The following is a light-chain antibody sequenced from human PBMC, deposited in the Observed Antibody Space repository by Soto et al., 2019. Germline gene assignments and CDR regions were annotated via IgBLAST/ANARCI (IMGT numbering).Light chain of an antibody. V-gene: IGKV1-39*01. CDR3: QQSYSTSWYT. J-gene: IGKJ2*01. CDR2: AAS. Sequence: DIQMTQSPSSLSASVGDRVTITCRASQSISSYLNWYQQKPGKAPKLLIYAASSLQSGVPSRFSGSGSGTDFTLTISSLQPEDCATDYCQQSYSTSWYTFGQGTKLEIK. CDR1: QSISSY.